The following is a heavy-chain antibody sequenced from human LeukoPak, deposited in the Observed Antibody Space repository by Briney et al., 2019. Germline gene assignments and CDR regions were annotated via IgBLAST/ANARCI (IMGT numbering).Heavy chain of an antibody. CDR1: GFTFDSYV. CDR2: ISGSGGST. D-gene: IGHD3-3*01. CDR3: AKTGEAGDYDFWSGYLNYYYYYMDV. V-gene: IGHV3-23*01. J-gene: IGHJ6*03. Sequence: GGSLRLSCAASGFTFDSYVMHWVRQAPGKGLEWVSAISGSGGSTYYADSVKGRFTISRDNSKNTLYLQMNSLRAEDTAVYYCAKTGEAGDYDFWSGYLNYYYYYMDVWGKGTTVTVSS.